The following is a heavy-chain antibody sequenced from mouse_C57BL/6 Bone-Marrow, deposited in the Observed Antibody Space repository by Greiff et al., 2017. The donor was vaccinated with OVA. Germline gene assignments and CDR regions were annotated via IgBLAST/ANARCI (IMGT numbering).Heavy chain of an antibody. V-gene: IGHV1-69*01. CDR3: AREEDGGFAD. Sequence: QVQLQQPGAELVMPGASVKLSCKASGYTFTSYWMHWVKQRPGQGLEWIGEIDPSDSYTNYNQKFKGKSTLTVDKSSSTAYMQLSSLTSEDSAVYYGAREEDGGFADWGQGTLVTVSA. CDR1: GYTFTSYW. J-gene: IGHJ3*01. CDR2: IDPSDSYT.